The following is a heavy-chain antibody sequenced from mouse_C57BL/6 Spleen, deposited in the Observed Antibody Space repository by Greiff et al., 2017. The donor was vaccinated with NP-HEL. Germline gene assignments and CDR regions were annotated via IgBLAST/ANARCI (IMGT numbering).Heavy chain of an antibody. D-gene: IGHD3-2*02. V-gene: IGHV1-64*01. CDR1: GYTFTGYW. CDR2: IPPNSGSN. J-gene: IGHJ2*01. Sequence: QVQLQQPGAELVKPGASVKLSCKASGYTFTGYWMHWVKQRPGQGLEWIGMIPPNSGSNNYTEKFKSKATLTVDQSSSTAYMQLRSLTSEDSAVYYCAKGSGGGYFDYWGQGTTLTVSS. CDR3: AKGSGGGYFDY.